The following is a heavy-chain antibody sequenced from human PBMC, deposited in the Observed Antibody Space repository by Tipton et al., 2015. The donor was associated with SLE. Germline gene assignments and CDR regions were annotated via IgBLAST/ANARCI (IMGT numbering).Heavy chain of an antibody. V-gene: IGHV4-4*09. J-gene: IGHJ5*02. CDR3: ARGQQLVAYNWFDP. CDR1: GGSISSYY. D-gene: IGHD6-13*01. CDR2: IYTSGST. Sequence: TLSLTCTVSGGSISSYYWSWIRQPPGKGLEWIGYIYTSGSTNYNPSLKSRVTISVDTSKNQFSLKLSSVTAADTAVYYCARGQQLVAYNWFDPWGQGTLVTVSS.